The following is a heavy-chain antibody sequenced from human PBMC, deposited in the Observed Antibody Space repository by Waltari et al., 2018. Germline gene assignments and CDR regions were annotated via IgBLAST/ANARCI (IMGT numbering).Heavy chain of an antibody. J-gene: IGHJ4*02. CDR2: FDPEDGEK. CDR3: ATGAGSGSYRAQILWY. V-gene: IGHV1-24*01. CDR1: GYTLTELS. D-gene: IGHD3-10*01. Sequence: QVQLVQSGAEVKKPGASVKVSCKVSGYTLTELSMHWVRQAPGKGLEWMGGFDPEDGEKIYAQKFQGRVTMTEDTSTDTAYMELSSLRSEDTAVYYCATGAGSGSYRAQILWYWGQGTLVTVSS.